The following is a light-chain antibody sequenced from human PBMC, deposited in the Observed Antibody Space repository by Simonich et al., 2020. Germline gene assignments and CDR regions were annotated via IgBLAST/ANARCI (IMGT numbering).Light chain of an antibody. Sequence: QSVLTKPPSASGTPGQRVTISCSGISPNIGSNYVYWYKQLPGTAPKLLIYRNNQRPSWVPYRFSGSKSGTSASRAISGLRSEDEADYYGAAWDDSLSGSWVFGGGTKLTVL. V-gene: IGLV1-47*01. CDR1: SPNIGSNY. CDR3: AAWDDSLSGSWV. J-gene: IGLJ3*02. CDR2: RNN.